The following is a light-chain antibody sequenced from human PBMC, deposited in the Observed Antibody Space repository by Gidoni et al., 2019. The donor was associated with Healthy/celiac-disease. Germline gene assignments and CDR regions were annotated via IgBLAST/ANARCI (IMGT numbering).Light chain of an antibody. V-gene: IGLV2-14*01. CDR2: DVS. CDR3: SSYTSSSTL. J-gene: IGLJ1*01. Sequence: QSALTQPAYVSGSPGQSITISCTGTSSDVGGYNYVSWYQQHPVKAPKLMIYDVSNRPSGVSNRFSGSKSGNTASLTISGLQAEDEADYYCSSYTSSSTLFGTGTKVTVL. CDR1: SSDVGGYNY.